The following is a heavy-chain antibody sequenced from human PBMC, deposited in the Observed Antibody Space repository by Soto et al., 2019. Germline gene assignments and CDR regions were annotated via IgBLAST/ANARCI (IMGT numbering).Heavy chain of an antibody. V-gene: IGHV2-5*02. Sequence: QITLKESGPTLVKPTQTVTLTCTFSGFSLSTSGVGVGWIRQPPGKALEWLAVIYWDDDERYSPFLRSRLTITKDTSRNQVVLTMTNTDPVDTATYFCAPTLWNNYFDYWGQGTLVTVSS. CDR3: APTLWNNYFDY. J-gene: IGHJ4*02. D-gene: IGHD1-1*01. CDR2: IYWDDDE. CDR1: GFSLSTSGVG.